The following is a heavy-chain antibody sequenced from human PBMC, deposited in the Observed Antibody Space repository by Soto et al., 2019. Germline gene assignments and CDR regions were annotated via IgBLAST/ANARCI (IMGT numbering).Heavy chain of an antibody. Sequence: PGGSLRLSCAASGFTFSSYAMSWVRQAPGKGLEWVSAISGSGGSTYYADSVKGRFTISRDNSKNTLYLQMNSLRVEDTAVYYCAKETAFSVEAVGAVDYWGQGTLVTVSS. CDR2: ISGSGGST. J-gene: IGHJ4*02. CDR1: GFTFSSYA. V-gene: IGHV3-23*01. CDR3: AKETAFSVEAVGAVDY. D-gene: IGHD1-26*01.